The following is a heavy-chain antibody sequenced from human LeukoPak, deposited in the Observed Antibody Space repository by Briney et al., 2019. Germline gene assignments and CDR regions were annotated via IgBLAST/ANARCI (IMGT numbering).Heavy chain of an antibody. CDR1: GGSISSYY. D-gene: IGHD3-22*01. CDR2: IYYSGST. J-gene: IGHJ4*02. V-gene: IGHV4-59*01. CDR3: ARVRAYYYDSSGYYDY. Sequence: SETLSLTCTVSGGSISSYYWSWIRQPPGKGLEWIGYIYYSGSTNYNPSLKSRVTISVDTSKNQFSLKLSSVTAADTAVYYCARVRAYYYDSSGYYDYWGQGTLVTVSS.